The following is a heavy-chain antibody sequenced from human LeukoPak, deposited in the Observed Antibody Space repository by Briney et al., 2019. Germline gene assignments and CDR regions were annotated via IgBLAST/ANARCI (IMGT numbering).Heavy chain of an antibody. D-gene: IGHD3-10*01. V-gene: IGHV3-7*03. CDR3: ARGLSYYYGSGSYYRHPLDY. J-gene: IGHJ4*02. CDR1: GFTFSNYW. Sequence: GGSLRLSCAASGFTFSNYWMSWVRQAPGKGLEWVANIKQDGSETYYADSVKGRFTISRDNSKNTLYLQMNSLRAEDTAVYYCARGLSYYYGSGSYYRHPLDYWGQGTLVTVSS. CDR2: IKQDGSET.